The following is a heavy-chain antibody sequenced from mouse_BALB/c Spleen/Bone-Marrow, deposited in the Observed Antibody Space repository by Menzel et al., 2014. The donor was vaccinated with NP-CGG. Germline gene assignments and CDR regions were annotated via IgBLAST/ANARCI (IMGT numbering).Heavy chain of an antibody. D-gene: IGHD2-14*01. Sequence: QSHGKSLEWIGRINPYNGDTFYNQKFKGKATLTVDKSSSTAHMELLSLTSEDSAVYYCARGVLAYFDYWGQGTTLTVSS. V-gene: IGHV1-20*01. CDR2: INPYNGDT. CDR3: ARGVLAYFDY. J-gene: IGHJ2*01.